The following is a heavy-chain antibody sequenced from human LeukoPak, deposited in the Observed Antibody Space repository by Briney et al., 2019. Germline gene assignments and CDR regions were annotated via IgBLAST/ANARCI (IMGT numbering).Heavy chain of an antibody. J-gene: IGHJ3*02. CDR1: GYTFTGYY. CDR3: ARTARWELLRNAFDI. CDR2: INPNSGGT. V-gene: IGHV1-2*02. Sequence: GASVKVSCKASGYTFTGYYMHWVRQAPGQGLEWMGWINPNSGGTNYAQKFQGRVTMTRDTSISTAYMELSRLRSDDTAVYYCARTARWELLRNAFDIWGQGTMVTVSS. D-gene: IGHD1-26*01.